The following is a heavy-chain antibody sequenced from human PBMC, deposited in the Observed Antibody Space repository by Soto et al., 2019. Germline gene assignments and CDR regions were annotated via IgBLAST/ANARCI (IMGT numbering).Heavy chain of an antibody. CDR3: ATTQAEAGTQGGYYFDS. V-gene: IGHV1-24*01. Sequence: ASVKVSCKVSGYTLTELSMHWVRQAPGKGLEWMGGFDPEDGETIYAQKFQGRVTMTEDTSTDTAYMELSSLRSEDTAVYYCATTQAEAGTQGGYYFDSWGQGTLVTISP. J-gene: IGHJ4*02. CDR1: GYTLTELS. D-gene: IGHD6-13*01. CDR2: FDPEDGET.